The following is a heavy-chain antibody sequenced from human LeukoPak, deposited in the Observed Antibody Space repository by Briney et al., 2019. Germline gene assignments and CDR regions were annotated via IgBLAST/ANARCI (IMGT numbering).Heavy chain of an antibody. CDR3: AREGGIVVVPAHFDY. CDR2: ISGSGGST. J-gene: IGHJ4*02. V-gene: IGHV3-23*01. CDR1: GFTFSSYA. D-gene: IGHD2-2*01. Sequence: GGSLRLSCAASGFTFSSYAMSWVRQAPGKGLEWVSAISGSGGSTYYADSVKGRFTISGDNAKNSLYLQMNSLRAEDTALYYCAREGGIVVVPAHFDYWGQGTLVTVSS.